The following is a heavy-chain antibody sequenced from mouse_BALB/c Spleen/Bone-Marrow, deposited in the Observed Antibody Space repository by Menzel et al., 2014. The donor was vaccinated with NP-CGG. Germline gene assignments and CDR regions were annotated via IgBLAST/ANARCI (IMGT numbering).Heavy chain of an antibody. V-gene: IGHV1-20*02. CDR1: GYSFTGYF. CDR3: ARSGYYGSSYFDY. J-gene: IGHJ2*01. CDR2: INPYNGDT. Sequence: EVKLMESGPELVKPGASVKISCKASGYSFTGYFMNRVMQSHGKSLEWIGRINPYNGDTFYNQKFKGKATLTVDKSSSTAHMELWSLASGDSAVYYCARSGYYGSSYFDYWGQGTTLTVSS. D-gene: IGHD1-1*01.